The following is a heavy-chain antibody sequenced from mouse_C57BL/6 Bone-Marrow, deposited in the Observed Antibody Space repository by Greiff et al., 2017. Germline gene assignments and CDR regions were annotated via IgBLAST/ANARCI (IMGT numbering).Heavy chain of an antibody. D-gene: IGHD1-1*01. V-gene: IGHV1-64*01. J-gene: IGHJ3*01. Sequence: QVQLQQPGAELVKPGASVKLSCKASGYTFTSYWMHWVKQRPGQGLEWIGMIRPNSGSTNYNEKFKSKATLTVDKSSSTAYMQLSSLKSEDSAVYYCARQGVLRGTFAYWGQGTLVTVSA. CDR1: GYTFTSYW. CDR2: IRPNSGST. CDR3: ARQGVLRGTFAY.